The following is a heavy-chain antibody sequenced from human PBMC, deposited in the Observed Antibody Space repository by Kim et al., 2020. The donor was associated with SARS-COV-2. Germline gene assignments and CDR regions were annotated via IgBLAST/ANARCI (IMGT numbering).Heavy chain of an antibody. CDR3: AKKEIVGPLDY. Sequence: SVKVSCKASGGTFGTYTITWVRQAPGQGLEWMGGIIPIFGTPDYAQNFQGRVTISADESTSTAYMELRILRSEDTAVYYCAKKEIVGPLDYWGQGTLVTVSS. J-gene: IGHJ4*02. D-gene: IGHD2-15*01. CDR1: GGTFGTYT. CDR2: IIPIFGTP. V-gene: IGHV1-69*13.